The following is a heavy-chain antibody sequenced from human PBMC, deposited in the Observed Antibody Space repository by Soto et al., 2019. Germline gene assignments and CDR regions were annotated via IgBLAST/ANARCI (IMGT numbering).Heavy chain of an antibody. CDR1: GYSFTSYW. D-gene: IGHD3-22*01. CDR2: IYPFYSDT. Sequence: PGESLKISCKGSGYSFTSYWIFWVRQMPVKGLEFMGIIYPFYSDTRYSPSFQGHVTISSYSSISTSYLQLTSLKASDTAMYYCARHSTASSGYFWGQGTLVTVSS. V-gene: IGHV5-51*01. CDR3: ARHSTASSGYF. J-gene: IGHJ4*02.